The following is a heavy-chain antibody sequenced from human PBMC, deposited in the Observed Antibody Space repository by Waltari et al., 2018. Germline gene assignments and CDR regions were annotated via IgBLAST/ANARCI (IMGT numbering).Heavy chain of an antibody. Sequence: QLHLLQSGSELRKPGASVKVSCTAAGYTFTKYAISWGRQVPGQGPQWMGWINTNTENPSYAQGFRGRLIFSSDTSVTTAFLQISSLEAEDTAVYYCARGPASAPDYWGQGTLVTVTS. CDR1: GYTFTKYA. D-gene: IGHD2-2*01. J-gene: IGHJ4*02. V-gene: IGHV7-4-1*02. CDR3: ARGPASAPDY. CDR2: INTNTENP.